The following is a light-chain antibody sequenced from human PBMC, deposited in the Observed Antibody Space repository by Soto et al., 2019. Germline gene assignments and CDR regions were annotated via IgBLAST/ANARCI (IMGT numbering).Light chain of an antibody. CDR2: GAS. Sequence: DMQMTQSPSSLSASVGDRVTITCRASQDIGNDLGWDQQKPGKAPKRLIYGASSLESGVPSRFSGIRSWTEFTLTVSSLQPEDFAAYYSLQHNAYLWSFGQGTKVEIK. V-gene: IGKV1-17*01. CDR3: LQHNAYLWS. CDR1: QDIGND. J-gene: IGKJ1*01.